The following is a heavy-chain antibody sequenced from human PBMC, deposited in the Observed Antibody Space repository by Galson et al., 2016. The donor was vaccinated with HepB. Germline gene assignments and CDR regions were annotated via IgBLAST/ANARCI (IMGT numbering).Heavy chain of an antibody. CDR1: GFIFSDYY. CDR2: IYHSGST. CDR3: ARSGQWLGTWFDP. J-gene: IGHJ5*02. Sequence: LRLSCAASGFIFSDYYMSWIRQAPGEGLEWIGEIYHSGSTNYNPSLKSRVTISVDKSKNQFSLKLSSVTAADTAVYYCARSGQWLGTWFDPWGQGTLVTVSS. D-gene: IGHD6-19*01. V-gene: IGHV4-34*01.